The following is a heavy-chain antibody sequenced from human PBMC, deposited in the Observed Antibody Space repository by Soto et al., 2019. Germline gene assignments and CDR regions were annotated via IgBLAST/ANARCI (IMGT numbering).Heavy chain of an antibody. CDR2: IYYSGST. D-gene: IGHD2-2*01. Sequence: TLALPCTVSGGSISSGGYYWSWIRQHPGKGLEWIGYIYYSGSTYYNPSLKSRVTISVDTSKNQFSLKLSSVTAADTAVYYCARDIRSYCSSTSCPRPYYYYGMDVWGQGTTVTVSS. J-gene: IGHJ6*02. CDR1: GGSISSGGYY. V-gene: IGHV4-31*03. CDR3: ARDIRSYCSSTSCPRPYYYYGMDV.